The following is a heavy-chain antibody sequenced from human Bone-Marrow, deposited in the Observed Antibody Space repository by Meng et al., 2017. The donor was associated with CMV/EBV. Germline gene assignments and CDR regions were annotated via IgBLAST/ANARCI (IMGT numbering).Heavy chain of an antibody. D-gene: IGHD2-2*01. CDR3: ARLSCSSTSCYSAWFDP. CDR1: GYSFTSYW. V-gene: IGHV5-51*01. Sequence: KVSCKGSGYSFTSYWIGWVRQMPGKGLEWMGIIYPGDSDTRYSPSFQGQATISADKSISTAYLQWSSLKASDTAMYYCARLSCSSTSCYSAWFDPWGQGTLVTVSS. J-gene: IGHJ5*02. CDR2: IYPGDSDT.